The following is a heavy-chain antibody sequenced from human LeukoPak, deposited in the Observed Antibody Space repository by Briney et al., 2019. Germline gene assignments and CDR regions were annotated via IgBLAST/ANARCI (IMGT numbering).Heavy chain of an antibody. CDR2: IKPKTDGETT. J-gene: IGHJ4*02. CDR3: AGYSSFDC. Sequence: GGSLRLSCAASGFTFSNAYMNWVRQAPGKGLEWVGRIKPKTDGETTEYAAPVKDRFSISRDDSKSMMYLQMNSLRAEDTAVYYCAGYSSFDCWGQGTLVTVSS. D-gene: IGHD3-22*01. V-gene: IGHV3-15*07. CDR1: GFTFSNAY.